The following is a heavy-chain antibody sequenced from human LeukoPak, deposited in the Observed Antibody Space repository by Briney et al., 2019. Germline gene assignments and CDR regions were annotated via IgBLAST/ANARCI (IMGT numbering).Heavy chain of an antibody. CDR3: ARGAIAVAGLFDY. CDR1: GFTFSSYS. Sequence: PGGSLRLSCAASGFTFSSYSMNWVRQAPGQGLEWVSSISSSSSYIYYADSVKGRFTISRDNAKNSLYLQMNSLRAEDTAVYYCARGAIAVAGLFDYWGQGTLVTVSS. CDR2: ISSSSSYI. J-gene: IGHJ4*02. D-gene: IGHD6-19*01. V-gene: IGHV3-21*01.